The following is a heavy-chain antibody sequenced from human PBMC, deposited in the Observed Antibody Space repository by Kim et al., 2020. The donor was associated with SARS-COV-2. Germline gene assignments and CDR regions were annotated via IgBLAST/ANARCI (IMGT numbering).Heavy chain of an antibody. Sequence: GESLKISCSGSGSDFTTYWIGWVRQMPGKGLEWMGIVYPGDSDTVYSPSFQGHVTFSADTSVTTVYLQGSGLEASDTAMYYCARGGASGAGTLFDAFDVWGPGTMVIVSS. D-gene: IGHD3-16*01. CDR3: ARGGASGAGTLFDAFDV. V-gene: IGHV5-51*01. CDR1: GSDFTTYW. CDR2: VYPGDSDT. J-gene: IGHJ3*01.